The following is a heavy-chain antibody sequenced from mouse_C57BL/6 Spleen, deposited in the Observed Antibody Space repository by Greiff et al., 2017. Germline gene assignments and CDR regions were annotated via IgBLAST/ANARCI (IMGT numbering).Heavy chain of an antibody. D-gene: IGHD1-1*01. CDR2: IYPGDGDT. V-gene: IGHV1-82*01. Sequence: QVQLQQSGPELVKPGASVKISCKASGYAFSSSWMNWVKQRPGKGLEWIGRIYPGDGDTNYNGKFKGKATLTADKSSSTAYMQLSSLTSEDSAVYFCARYHGSSLFAYWGQGTLVTVSA. J-gene: IGHJ3*01. CDR3: ARYHGSSLFAY. CDR1: GYAFSSSW.